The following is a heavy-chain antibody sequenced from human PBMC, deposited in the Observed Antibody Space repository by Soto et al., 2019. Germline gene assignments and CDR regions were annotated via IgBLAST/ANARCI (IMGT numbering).Heavy chain of an antibody. CDR2: IYYSGST. V-gene: IGHV4-61*01. D-gene: IGHD5-12*01. CDR3: ASPEMAISKRNAFYI. CDR1: GGSVSSGSYY. Sequence: PSETVSLTCTVSGGSVSSGSYYWSWIRQPPGKGLEWIGYIYYSGSTNYNPSLKSRVTISVDTSKNQFSLKLSSVTAADTAVYYCASPEMAISKRNAFYIWAQRTTGSVSS. J-gene: IGHJ3*02.